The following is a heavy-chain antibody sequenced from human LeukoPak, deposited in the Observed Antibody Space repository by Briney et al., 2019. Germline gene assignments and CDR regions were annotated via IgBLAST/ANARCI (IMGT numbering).Heavy chain of an antibody. CDR2: IYTTGST. CDR1: GGSISSYY. J-gene: IGHJ4*02. V-gene: IGHV4-4*07. D-gene: IGHD2-21*01. CDR3: ARGGDSGGDCYWDY. Sequence: SETLSLTCTVSGGSISSYYWSWIRQPAGKGLEWIGRIYTTGSTNYNPSLKSRVTMSVDTSKNQFSLKLSSVTAADTAVYYCARGGDSGGDCYWDYWGQGTLVTVSS.